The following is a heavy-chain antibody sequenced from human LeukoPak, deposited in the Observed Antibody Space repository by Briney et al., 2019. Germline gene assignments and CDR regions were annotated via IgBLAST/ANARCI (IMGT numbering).Heavy chain of an antibody. Sequence: SETLSLTCAMYGGSFSGYYWSWIRQPPGKGLEWIGQINHSGSTNYNPSLKSRVTISVDTSKNQFSLKLSSVTAADTAVYYCARIFSYWGQGTLVTVSS. D-gene: IGHD3-3*01. V-gene: IGHV4-34*01. J-gene: IGHJ4*02. CDR1: GGSFSGYY. CDR3: ARIFSY. CDR2: INHSGST.